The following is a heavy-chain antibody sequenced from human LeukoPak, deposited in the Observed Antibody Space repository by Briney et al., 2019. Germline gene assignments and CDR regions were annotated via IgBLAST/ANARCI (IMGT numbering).Heavy chain of an antibody. CDR3: ARDFYASGFSFWFDP. CDR2: ISPSGTT. D-gene: IGHD2/OR15-2a*01. Sequence: SETLSLTCTVSGGYTGSHYWSWIRQPAGKGLEWIGRISPSGTTHCNPSLGSRVTMSVDTSKNYFSLRLSSVTAADTAVYYCARDFYASGFSFWFDPWGQGMLVTVSS. CDR1: GGYTGSHY. J-gene: IGHJ5*02. V-gene: IGHV4-4*07.